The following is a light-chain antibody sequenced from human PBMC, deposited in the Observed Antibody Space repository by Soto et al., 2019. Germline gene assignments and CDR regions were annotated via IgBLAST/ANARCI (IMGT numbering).Light chain of an antibody. CDR3: SSYTGSSTFV. CDR2: DVN. CDR1: SSDVGGYNY. J-gene: IGLJ1*01. Sequence: QSALTQPASVSGSPGQSITIACTGTSSDVGGYNYVSWYQQLPGKAPKLMIYDVNNRPSGVSNRFSGSKSGNTASLTISGLQVEDEADYYCSSYTGSSTFVFGTGTKVTVL. V-gene: IGLV2-14*01.